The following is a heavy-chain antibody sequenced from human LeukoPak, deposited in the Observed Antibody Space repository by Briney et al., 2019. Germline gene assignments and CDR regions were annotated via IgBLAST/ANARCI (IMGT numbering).Heavy chain of an antibody. CDR2: ISGSGGST. J-gene: IGHJ5*02. CDR1: GFTFSSYA. Sequence: GGSLRLSCAASGFTFSSYAMSWVRQAPGKGLEWVSAISGSGGSTYYADSVKGRFTISRDNSKNTLYLQMNSLRAEDTAVYYCARGSTSSTVYNWFDPWGQGTLVTVSS. V-gene: IGHV3-23*01. D-gene: IGHD2-2*01. CDR3: ARGSTSSTVYNWFDP.